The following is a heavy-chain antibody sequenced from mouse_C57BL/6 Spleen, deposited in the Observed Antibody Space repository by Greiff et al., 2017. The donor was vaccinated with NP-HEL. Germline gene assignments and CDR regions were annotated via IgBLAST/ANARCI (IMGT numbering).Heavy chain of an antibody. CDR3: ASAIYYDYYYLDD. D-gene: IGHD2-4*01. V-gene: IGHV1-26*01. Sequence: EVQLQQSGPELVKPGASVKISCKASGYTFTDYYMNWVKQSHGKSLEWIGDINPNNGGTSYNQKFKGKATLTVDKSSSTAYMELRSLTSADSAVYYCASAIYYDYYYLDDWGQGTTLTVSS. J-gene: IGHJ2*01. CDR1: GYTFTDYY. CDR2: INPNNGGT.